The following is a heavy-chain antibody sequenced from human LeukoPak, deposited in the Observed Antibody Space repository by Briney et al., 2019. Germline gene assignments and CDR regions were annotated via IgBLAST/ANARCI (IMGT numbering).Heavy chain of an antibody. CDR3: AKGRDFWSGYLFDY. CDR1: GFTFSSYA. J-gene: IGHJ4*02. V-gene: IGHV3-23*01. CDR2: IGGSGGST. D-gene: IGHD3-3*01. Sequence: GGSLRLSCAASGFTFSSYAMSWVRQAPGKGLEWVSAIGGSGGSTYYADSVKGRFTISRDNSKNTLYLQMNSLRAEDTAVYYCAKGRDFWSGYLFDYWGQGTLVTVSS.